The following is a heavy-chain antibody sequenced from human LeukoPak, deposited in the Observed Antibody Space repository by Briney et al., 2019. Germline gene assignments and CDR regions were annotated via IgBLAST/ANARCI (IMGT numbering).Heavy chain of an antibody. V-gene: IGHV3-23*01. CDR3: AKHAGSGWYSDLVY. CDR2: ISGSGGGT. J-gene: IGHJ4*02. D-gene: IGHD6-19*01. Sequence: PGRSLRLSCTASGLTFSIYVMSWVRQAPGKGLKWVSGISGSGGGTIYADSVKGRFTVSRDNSKNTLYLQMNSLRAEDTALYYCAKHAGSGWYSDLVYWGEGTLVTVSS. CDR1: GLTFSIYV.